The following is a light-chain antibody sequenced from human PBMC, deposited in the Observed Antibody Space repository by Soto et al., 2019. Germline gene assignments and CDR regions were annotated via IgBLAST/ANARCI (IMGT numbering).Light chain of an antibody. V-gene: IGLV2-11*01. J-gene: IGLJ1*01. Sequence: QSVLAQPRSVSGAPGQSVTISCTGTSSDVGGYNYVSWYQQHPGKAPKLMIYDVSKRPSGVPDRFSGSKSGNTASLTISGLQAEDEADYYCCSYAGSHTYVFGTGTKVNVL. CDR3: CSYAGSHTYV. CDR1: SSDVGGYNY. CDR2: DVS.